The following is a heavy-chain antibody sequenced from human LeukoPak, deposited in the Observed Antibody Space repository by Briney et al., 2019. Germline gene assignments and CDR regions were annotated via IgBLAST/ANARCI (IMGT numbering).Heavy chain of an antibody. V-gene: IGHV4-39*01. CDR2: IYYSGTT. Sequence: SETLSLTCTVSGVSVSSSGSYWGWIRQPPGKGLEWIGSIYYSGTTYYNPSLKSRVTISVDTSKSQFSLKLTSVTAADTALYYCARTYYGSENYYDYWGQGILVTVSS. J-gene: IGHJ4*02. D-gene: IGHD3-10*01. CDR1: GVSVSSSGSY. CDR3: ARTYYGSENYYDY.